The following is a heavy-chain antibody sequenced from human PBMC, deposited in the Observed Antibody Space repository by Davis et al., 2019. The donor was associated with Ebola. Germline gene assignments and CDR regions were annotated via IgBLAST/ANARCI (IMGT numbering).Heavy chain of an antibody. J-gene: IGHJ3*02. V-gene: IGHV4-34*01. D-gene: IGHD3-22*01. CDR1: GGSFSGYY. Sequence: SETLSLTCAVYGGSFSGYYWSWIRQPPGTGLEWIGEINHSGSTNYNPSLKSRVTISVDTSKNQFSLKLSSVTAADTAVYYCASRQYYYDSSGYHIGAFDIWGQGTMVTVSS. CDR3: ASRQYYYDSSGYHIGAFDI. CDR2: INHSGST.